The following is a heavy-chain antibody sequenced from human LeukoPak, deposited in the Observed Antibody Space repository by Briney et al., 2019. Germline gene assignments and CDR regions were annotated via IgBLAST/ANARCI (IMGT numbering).Heavy chain of an antibody. CDR2: IKQDGSEK. V-gene: IGHV3-7*03. J-gene: IGHJ4*02. D-gene: IGHD3/OR15-3a*01. Sequence: GGSLRLSCAASGFIFRTYWMSWVRQAPGQGLEWVANIKQDGSEKYYVDSVKGRFTISRDNAKNSLYLQMNSLRDEDTAVYYCATLGGWTSLSIDYWGQGTLVTVSS. CDR3: ATLGGWTSLSIDY. CDR1: GFIFRTYW.